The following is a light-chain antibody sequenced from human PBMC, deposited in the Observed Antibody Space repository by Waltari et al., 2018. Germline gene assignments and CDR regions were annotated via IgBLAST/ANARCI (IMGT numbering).Light chain of an antibody. CDR2: DAS. V-gene: IGKV1-33*01. J-gene: IGKJ1*01. Sequence: QMTQSPSSMSASVGDRVSITCQASQDIRNYLSWYQQKPGKAPKLLIYDASNLETGVPSRFSGSASGTDFTFTISSLQPEDIATYYCQQYKDLPRTFGQGTKVEFK. CDR1: QDIRNY. CDR3: QQYKDLPRT.